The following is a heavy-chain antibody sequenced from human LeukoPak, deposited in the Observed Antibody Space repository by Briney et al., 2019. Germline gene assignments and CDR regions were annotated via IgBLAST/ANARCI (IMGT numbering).Heavy chain of an antibody. V-gene: IGHV4-39*01. Sequence: SETLSLTCTVSGGSISSYYWSWIRQPPGKGLEWIGSIYYSGSTYYNPSLKSRVTISVDTSKNQFSLKLSSVTAADTAVYYCASQDYYDSSGGDYRGQGTLVTVSS. CDR2: IYYSGST. D-gene: IGHD3-22*01. J-gene: IGHJ4*02. CDR1: GGSISSYY. CDR3: ASQDYYDSSGGDY.